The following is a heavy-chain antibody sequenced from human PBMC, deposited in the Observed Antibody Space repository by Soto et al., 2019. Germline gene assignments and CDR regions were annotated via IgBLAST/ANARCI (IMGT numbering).Heavy chain of an antibody. CDR1: GGSVSDKTYY. J-gene: IGHJ3*01. D-gene: IGHD6-13*01. Sequence: QVQLQESGPGLLKPSETLSLTCSVSGGSVSDKTYYWSWIRQPPGKRLEWIGYVYYSGTTNYNPSLKSRVTISTDTSRSQLSLQLTSATPADTAVYYCARVLPGIAAAYDAFDVWGQGTMVTVSS. CDR3: ARVLPGIAAAYDAFDV. CDR2: VYYSGTT. V-gene: IGHV4-61*01.